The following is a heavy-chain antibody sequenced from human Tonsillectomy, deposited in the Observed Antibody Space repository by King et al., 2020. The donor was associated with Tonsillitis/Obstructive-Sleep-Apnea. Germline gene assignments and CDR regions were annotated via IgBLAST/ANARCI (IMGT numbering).Heavy chain of an antibody. Sequence: QLVQSGAEVKKPGSSVKVSCKASGGTFSSYAISWVRQAPGQGLEWMGGSIPIFGTANYAQKVQGSVTITADESTSTAYMGLSSLRSEDTAGYYCARDRNYYDSSGSGYYYYYYMDVWGKGTTVTVSS. CDR3: ARDRNYYDSSGSGYYYYYYMDV. CDR2: SIPIFGTA. D-gene: IGHD3-22*01. CDR1: GGTFSSYA. V-gene: IGHV1-69*01. J-gene: IGHJ6*03.